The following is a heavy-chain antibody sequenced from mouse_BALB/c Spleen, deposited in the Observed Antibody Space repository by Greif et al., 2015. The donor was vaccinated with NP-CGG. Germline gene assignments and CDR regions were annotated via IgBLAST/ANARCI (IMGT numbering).Heavy chain of an antibody. CDR3: ARDYYGSSYYFDY. D-gene: IGHD1-1*01. J-gene: IGHJ2*01. CDR2: ISNLAYSI. CDR1: GFTFSDYG. Sequence: VMLVESGGCLVQPGGSRKLSCAASGFTFSDYGMAWVRQTPGKGPEWVAFISNLAYSIYYADTVTGRFTISRENARNTLYLEMSSLRSEDTAMYYCARDYYGSSYYFDYWGQGTTLTVSS. V-gene: IGHV5-15*02.